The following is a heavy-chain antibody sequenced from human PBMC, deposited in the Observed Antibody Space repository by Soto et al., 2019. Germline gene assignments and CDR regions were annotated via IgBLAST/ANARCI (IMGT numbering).Heavy chain of an antibody. D-gene: IGHD3-10*01. Sequence: SETLSLTCTVSGGSISSYYWSWIRQPPGKGLEWIGYIYYSGSTNYNPSLKSRVTISVDTSKNQFSLKLSSVTAADTAVYYCARDVSMVRDYYYGMDVWGQGTTVTVSS. V-gene: IGHV4-59*01. J-gene: IGHJ6*02. CDR2: IYYSGST. CDR3: ARDVSMVRDYYYGMDV. CDR1: GGSISSYY.